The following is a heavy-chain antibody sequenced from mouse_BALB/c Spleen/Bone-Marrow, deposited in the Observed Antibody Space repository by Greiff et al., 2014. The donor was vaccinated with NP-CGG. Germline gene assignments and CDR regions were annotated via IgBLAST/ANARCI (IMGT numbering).Heavy chain of an antibody. J-gene: IGHJ4*01. CDR2: INPYNGGT. CDR1: GYSFTGYT. D-gene: IGHD1-1*01. V-gene: IGHV1-26*01. Sequence: VQLKHSGTELVKPGASMKISCKASGYSFTGYTMKWVKQSHGKNLEWIGLINPYNGGTSYNQKFKGKATLTVDKSSSTAYMELLSLTSEDSAVYYCARWDYYGYAMDYWGQGTSVTVSS. CDR3: ARWDYYGYAMDY.